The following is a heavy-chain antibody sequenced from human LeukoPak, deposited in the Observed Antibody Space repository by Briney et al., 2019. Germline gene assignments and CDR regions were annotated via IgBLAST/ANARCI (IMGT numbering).Heavy chain of an antibody. D-gene: IGHD2-15*01. Sequence: GGSLRLSCAASGVTLSSYAMSWARQAPGKGLEWVSGISSSGSGGNTYYADSVKGRFTIFRDNSKNTLYLQVNSLRAEDTAVYYCARRGDGGRSFDYWGQGTLVTVSS. J-gene: IGHJ4*02. CDR3: ARRGDGGRSFDY. CDR2: ISSSGSGGNT. CDR1: GVTLSSYA. V-gene: IGHV3-23*01.